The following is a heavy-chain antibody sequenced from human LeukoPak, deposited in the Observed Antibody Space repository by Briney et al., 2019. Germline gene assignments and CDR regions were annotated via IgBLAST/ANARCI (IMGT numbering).Heavy chain of an antibody. J-gene: IGHJ4*02. CDR2: INPNSGGT. V-gene: IGHV1-2*02. D-gene: IGHD3-16*02. Sequence: ASVKVSCKASGYTFTGYYMHWVRQAPGQGLEWMGWINPNSGGTNYAQKFQGRVTMTTDTSTSTAYMELRSLRSDDTAVYYCARGLSMITFGGVIVQDFDYWGQGTLVTVSS. CDR1: GYTFTGYY. CDR3: ARGLSMITFGGVIVQDFDY.